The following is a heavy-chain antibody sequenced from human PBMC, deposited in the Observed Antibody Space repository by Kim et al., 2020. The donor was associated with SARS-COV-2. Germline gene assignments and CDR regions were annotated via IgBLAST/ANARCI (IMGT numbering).Heavy chain of an antibody. J-gene: IGHJ3*01. Sequence: SINYADSVKGRFTISRDNARNTLYLQMKSLTTGDTAVYYCTRAEVGAPSDLWGQGTMVIVSS. CDR2: SI. CDR3: TRAEVGAPSDL. V-gene: IGHV3-74*01.